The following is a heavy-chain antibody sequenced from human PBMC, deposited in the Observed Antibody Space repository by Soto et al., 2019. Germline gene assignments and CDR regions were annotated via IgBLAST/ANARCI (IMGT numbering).Heavy chain of an antibody. V-gene: IGHV3-49*03. CDR1: GFPFGDYA. D-gene: IGHD2-2*01. CDR3: TRSYCSSTSCYLDAFDI. Sequence: GGSLRLSCTASGFPFGDYAMSWFRQAPGKGLEWVGFIRSKAYGGTTEYAASVKGRFTISRDDSKSIAYLQMNSLKTEDTAVYYCTRSYCSSTSCYLDAFDIWGQGTMVTVSS. J-gene: IGHJ3*02. CDR2: IRSKAYGGTT.